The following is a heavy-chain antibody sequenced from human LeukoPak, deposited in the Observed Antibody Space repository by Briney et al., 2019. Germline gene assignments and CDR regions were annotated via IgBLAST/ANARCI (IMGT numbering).Heavy chain of an antibody. Sequence: PGGSLRLSCAAPGFTFSTYSMNWVRQAPGKGLEWVSSISFSSGYIYYADSVKGRFTISRDNAKNSLYLQMNSLRAEDTAVYYCARDWGYCSGGSCYDYYGLDVWGQGTTVTVSS. V-gene: IGHV3-21*01. D-gene: IGHD2-15*01. J-gene: IGHJ6*02. CDR1: GFTFSTYS. CDR2: ISFSSGYI. CDR3: ARDWGYCSGGSCYDYYGLDV.